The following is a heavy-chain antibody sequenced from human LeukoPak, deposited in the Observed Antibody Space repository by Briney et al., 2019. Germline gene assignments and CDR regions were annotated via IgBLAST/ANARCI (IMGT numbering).Heavy chain of an antibody. Sequence: SETLSLTCTVSGGSISSSSYYWGWIRQPPGKGLEWIGIIYYSGSTYYNPSLKSRVTVSVDTSKNQFSLKLSSVTAADTAVYYCASCYSDNSGYSGHKFDYWGQGILVTVSS. CDR1: GGSISSSSYY. J-gene: IGHJ4*02. CDR2: IYYSGST. D-gene: IGHD3-22*01. CDR3: ASCYSDNSGYSGHKFDY. V-gene: IGHV4-39*01.